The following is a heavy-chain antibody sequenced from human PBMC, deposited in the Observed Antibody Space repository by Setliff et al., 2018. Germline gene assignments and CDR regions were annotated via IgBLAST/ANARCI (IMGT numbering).Heavy chain of an antibody. Sequence: ASVKVSCKASGYTFTGYFIHWVRQAPGQGLEWMGWINPNSGGTNYAQKFQGRVTITADESTSTAYMELSSLGSEDTAVYYCAGGQPLVRKYYYYMDVWGKGTTVTVSS. CDR3: AGGQPLVRKYYYYMDV. CDR1: GYTFTGYF. CDR2: INPNSGGT. J-gene: IGHJ6*03. D-gene: IGHD3-10*01. V-gene: IGHV1-2*02.